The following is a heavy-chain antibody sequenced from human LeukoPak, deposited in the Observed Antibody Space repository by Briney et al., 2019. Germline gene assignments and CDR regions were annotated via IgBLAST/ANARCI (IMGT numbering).Heavy chain of an antibody. V-gene: IGHV3-21*01. CDR3: ARDAGQPGQRFDY. CDR2: ISSSSSYI. CDR1: GFTFSSYS. Sequence: GGSLRLSCAASGFTFSSYSMNWVRQAPGKGLEWVSSISSSSSYIYYADSVKGRFTISRDNAKNSLYLQMNSLRAEDTAVYYCARDAGQPGQRFDYWGQGTLVIVSS. J-gene: IGHJ4*02. D-gene: IGHD1-1*01.